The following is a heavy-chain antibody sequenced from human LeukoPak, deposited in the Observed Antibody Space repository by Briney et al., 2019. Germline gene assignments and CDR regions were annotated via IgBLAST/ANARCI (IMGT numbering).Heavy chain of an antibody. CDR1: GGSISSYY. D-gene: IGHD6-19*01. J-gene: IGHJ4*02. Sequence: SETLSLTCTVSGGSISSYYWSWIRQPAGKGLEWIGRIYTSGSTNYNPSLKSRVTISVDKSENQFSLKLSSVTAADTAVYYCARVIAVAGTPFDYWGQGTLVTVSS. CDR3: ARVIAVAGTPFDY. CDR2: IYTSGST. V-gene: IGHV4-4*07.